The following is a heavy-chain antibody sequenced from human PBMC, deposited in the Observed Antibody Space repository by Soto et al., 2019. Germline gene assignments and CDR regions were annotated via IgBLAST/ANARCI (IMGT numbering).Heavy chain of an antibody. CDR1: GGSISCGGFY. Sequence: TLSLTCTVSGGSISCGGFYWSWIRQHPGKGLEWIGYIYYSGRPYYNPSLKSRGNISVDTSKNQFSLKLSSGTAADTAVYYCARIEMASRFDYWGQGTLVTVSS. CDR2: IYYSGRP. CDR3: ARIEMASRFDY. J-gene: IGHJ4*02. V-gene: IGHV4-31*03.